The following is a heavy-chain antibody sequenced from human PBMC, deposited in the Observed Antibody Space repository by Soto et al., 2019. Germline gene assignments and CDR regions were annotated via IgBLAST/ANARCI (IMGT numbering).Heavy chain of an antibody. J-gene: IGHJ5*01. CDR3: GRDPPFRVGWEPIDS. D-gene: IGHD6-19*01. V-gene: IGHV1-18*04. CDR2: ISAYNGNT. Sequence: QVQLVQSGTEVKKPGASVKVSCKASGYTFTSYGISWVRQAPGQGLEWMGWISAYNGNTNPAQKPQGRVTMTTDTSPSTAYRELECLRSDETAVYYWGRDPPFRVGWEPIDSWGHGTLVTVSS. CDR1: GYTFTSYG.